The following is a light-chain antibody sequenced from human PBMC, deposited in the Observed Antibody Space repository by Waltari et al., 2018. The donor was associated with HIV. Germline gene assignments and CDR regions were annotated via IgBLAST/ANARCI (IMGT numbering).Light chain of an antibody. J-gene: IGLJ3*02. CDR1: SSAVCVYNF. CDR2: EVS. V-gene: IGLV2-14*01. CDR3: SSYTSSSTLV. Sequence: QSALTQPASVSGSPGQSLTISCTGTSSAVCVYNFVFLYQQHPGKAPKLMIYEVSNRPSGVSNRFSGSKSGNTASLTISGLQAEDEADYYCSSYTSSSTLVFGGGTKLTVL.